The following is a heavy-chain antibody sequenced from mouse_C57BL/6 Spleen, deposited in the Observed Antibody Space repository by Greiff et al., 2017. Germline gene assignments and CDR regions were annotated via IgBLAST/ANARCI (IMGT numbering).Heavy chain of an antibody. CDR1: GFNIKDYY. V-gene: IGHV14-2*01. J-gene: IGHJ4*01. D-gene: IGHD1-1*01. Sequence: EVKLQESGAELVKPGASVKLSCTASGFNIKDYYMHWVKQRTEQGLEWIGRIDPEDGETKYAPKFQGKATITADPSSNTAYLQLSSLTSEDTAVYYCARKGDYGSSYAMDYWGQGTSVTVSS. CDR2: IDPEDGET. CDR3: ARKGDYGSSYAMDY.